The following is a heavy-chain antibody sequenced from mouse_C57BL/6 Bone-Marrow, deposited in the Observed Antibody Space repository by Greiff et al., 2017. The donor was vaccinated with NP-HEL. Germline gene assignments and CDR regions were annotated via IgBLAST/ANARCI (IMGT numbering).Heavy chain of an antibody. V-gene: IGHV1-50*01. CDR2: IDPSDSYT. CDR3: ARWGYAMDY. J-gene: IGHJ4*01. Sequence: QVQLQQSGAELVKPGASVKLSCKASGYTFTSYWMQWVKQRPGQGLEWIGEIDPSDSYTNYNQKFKGKATLTVDTSSSTAYMQLSSLTSEDSAVYYCARWGYAMDYWGQGTSVTVSS. CDR1: GYTFTSYW.